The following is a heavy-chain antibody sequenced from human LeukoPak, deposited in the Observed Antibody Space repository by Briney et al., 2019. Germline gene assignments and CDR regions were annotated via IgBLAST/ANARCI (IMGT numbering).Heavy chain of an antibody. V-gene: IGHV3-23*01. Sequence: GGSLRLSCAASGFTFSSYAMSWVRQAPGKSLEWVSGIGGSGSRTYYADSVKGRFTISRDNSKITLYLQMNSLRAEDTAVYYCAKSYNGYESKPDYWGQGTLVTVSS. CDR1: GFTFSSYA. CDR2: IGGSGSRT. D-gene: IGHD5-12*01. CDR3: AKSYNGYESKPDY. J-gene: IGHJ4*02.